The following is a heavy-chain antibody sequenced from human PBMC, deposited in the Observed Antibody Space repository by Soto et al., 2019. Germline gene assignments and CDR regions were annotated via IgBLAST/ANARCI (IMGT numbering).Heavy chain of an antibody. CDR1: GFTFSSYV. D-gene: IGHD6-13*01. J-gene: IGHJ6*02. Sequence: PGGSLRLSCAASGFTFSSYVMTWVRQAPGKGLEWVSGISAGGDTTFYADSVKGRFTISRDNSKNTLYLQMNSLRAEDTAVYYCAAHLWYSSWTALHHGMDVWGQGTTDTVSS. CDR3: AAHLWYSSWTALHHGMDV. CDR2: ISAGGDTT. V-gene: IGHV3-23*01.